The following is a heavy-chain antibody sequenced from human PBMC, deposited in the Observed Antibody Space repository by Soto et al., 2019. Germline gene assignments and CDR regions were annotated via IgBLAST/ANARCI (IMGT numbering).Heavy chain of an antibody. D-gene: IGHD5-12*01. Sequence: PGGSLILSCTASGFTFGDYAMSWFRQAPGKGLEWVGFIRSKAYGGTTEYAASVKGRFTISRDDSKSIAYLQMNSLKTEDTAVYYCTRGAPLHPWLRPRYYGRDVWGQGTTVTVSS. V-gene: IGHV3-49*03. CDR1: GFTFGDYA. J-gene: IGHJ6*02. CDR2: IRSKAYGGTT. CDR3: TRGAPLHPWLRPRYYGRDV.